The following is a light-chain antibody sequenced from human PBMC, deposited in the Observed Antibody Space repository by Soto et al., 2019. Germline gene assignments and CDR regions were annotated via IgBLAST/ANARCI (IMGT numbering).Light chain of an antibody. CDR1: QSVSTN. Sequence: EIVMTQSPATLSVSPGVRATLSCRASQSVSTNLAWYQQKPGQAPRLLIYGANTRATGIPARFSGSGSGTDFSLTISSLEPEDFAIYYCQQRSIWPPWTFGQGTKVDIK. J-gene: IGKJ1*01. CDR3: QQRSIWPPWT. V-gene: IGKV3-15*01. CDR2: GAN.